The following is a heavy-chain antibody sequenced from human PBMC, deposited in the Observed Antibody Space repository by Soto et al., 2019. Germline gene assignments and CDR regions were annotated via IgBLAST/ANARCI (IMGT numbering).Heavy chain of an antibody. Sequence: PSETLSLPWDGSGGTLSTGGYTWAWIRQPPGKALEWIGHTYHSGNPYYNPSLKSRVIISVDRSKNQFSLKVRSVTAADTAVYYHPRLPDFWGQGTAVTVS. J-gene: IGHJ6*02. CDR1: GGTLSTGGYT. V-gene: IGHV4-30-2*01. CDR3: PRLPDF. CDR2: TYHSGNP.